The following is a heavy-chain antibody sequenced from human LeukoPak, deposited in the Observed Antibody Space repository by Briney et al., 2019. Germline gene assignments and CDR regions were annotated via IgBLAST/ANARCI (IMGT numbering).Heavy chain of an antibody. D-gene: IGHD2-2*01. J-gene: IGHJ3*02. CDR3: ARVRCSSTSCYVVSAFDI. CDR2: IIPIFGTA. CDR1: GGTFSSYA. Sequence: SVKVSCKASGGTFSSYAISWVRQAPGQGLEWMGGIIPIFGTANYAQKFQGRVTITTDESTSTAYMELSSLKSEDTAVYYCARVRCSSTSCYVVSAFDIWGQGTMVTVSS. V-gene: IGHV1-69*05.